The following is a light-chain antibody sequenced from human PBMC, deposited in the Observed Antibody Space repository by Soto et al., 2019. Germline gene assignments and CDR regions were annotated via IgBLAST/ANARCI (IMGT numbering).Light chain of an antibody. CDR1: QSVNSY. CDR3: QQRSSWPT. Sequence: EIVLTQSPATLSLSPGERATLSCRASQSVNSYLAWYQQKCGQAPRLLIYDTSNRATGIPDRFSGSGSGTDFTLTISSLEPEDFAVYHCQQRSSWPTFGQGTRLEIK. V-gene: IGKV3-11*01. J-gene: IGKJ2*01. CDR2: DTS.